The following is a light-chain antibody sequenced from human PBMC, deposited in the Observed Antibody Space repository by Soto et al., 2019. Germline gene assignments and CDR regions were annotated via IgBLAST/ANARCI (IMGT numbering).Light chain of an antibody. CDR1: LTFSDNY. Sequence: EIVLTQSPGTLSLSPGERATLSCSASLTFSDNYLAWYQQKAGQVPRLVIYGASSRATGIPDRFSASGSGTDFTPTISRLEPEDFAVYYCQQYSKSPLTFGQGTKVDIK. CDR3: QQYSKSPLT. CDR2: GAS. J-gene: IGKJ1*01. V-gene: IGKV3-20*01.